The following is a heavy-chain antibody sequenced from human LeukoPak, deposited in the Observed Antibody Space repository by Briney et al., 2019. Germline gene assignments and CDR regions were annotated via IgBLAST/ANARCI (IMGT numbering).Heavy chain of an antibody. CDR2: IYSSGSN. D-gene: IGHD2-8*01. V-gene: IGHV4-4*07. J-gene: IGHJ4*02. CDR3: AREPTSGREPTSGRPLDY. CDR1: GGSISGYF. Sequence: SETLSLTCTVSGGSISGYFWTWIRQPAGKGLEWSGRIYSSGSNNYNPSLKRRVTMSLDTSNNHFSLNLTSVTAADTAVYYCAREPTSGREPTSGRPLDYWGQGTLVTVSS.